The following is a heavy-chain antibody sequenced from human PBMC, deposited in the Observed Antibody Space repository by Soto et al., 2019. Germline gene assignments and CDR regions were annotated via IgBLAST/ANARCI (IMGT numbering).Heavy chain of an antibody. CDR3: ARSSSGRNDAFDI. Sequence: PGGSLRLSCAASGFTFSSYSMNWVRQAPGKGLEWVSSISSSSSYIYYADSVKGRFTISRGNAKNSLYLQMNSLRAEDTAVYYCARSSSGRNDAFDIWGQGTMVTVSS. CDR2: ISSSSSYI. D-gene: IGHD6-19*01. CDR1: GFTFSSYS. V-gene: IGHV3-21*01. J-gene: IGHJ3*02.